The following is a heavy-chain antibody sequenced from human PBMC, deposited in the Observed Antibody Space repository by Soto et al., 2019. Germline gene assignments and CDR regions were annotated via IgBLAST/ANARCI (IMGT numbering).Heavy chain of an antibody. CDR1: GYTFTSYY. CDR2: INPSDGST. J-gene: IGHJ4*02. Sequence: ASVKVYCKASGYTFTSYYMHWVRQAPGQGLEWRGIINPSDGSTSYAQKFQGRVTMTSDTDTSKIYMELSMLRSEDTAVYYCSSGADIVVTVAATSFDYWGQGTLVTVSS. CDR3: SSGADIVVTVAATSFDY. D-gene: IGHD2-15*01. V-gene: IGHV1-46*01.